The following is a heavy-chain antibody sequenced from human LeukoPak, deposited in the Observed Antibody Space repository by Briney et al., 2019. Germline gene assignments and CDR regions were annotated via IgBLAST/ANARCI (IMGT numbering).Heavy chain of an antibody. V-gene: IGHV4-39*01. CDR3: VSPRGFSYGYFDY. Sequence: SETLSLTCTVSGGSISSAYWGWIRQPPGKGLEWIGSIYYSKNTYYNPSLKSRVTIFADTSKNQFSLTLGSVSATDTAVYYCVSPRGFSYGYFDYWGQGTLVTVSS. J-gene: IGHJ4*02. D-gene: IGHD5-18*01. CDR1: GGSISSAY. CDR2: IYYSKNT.